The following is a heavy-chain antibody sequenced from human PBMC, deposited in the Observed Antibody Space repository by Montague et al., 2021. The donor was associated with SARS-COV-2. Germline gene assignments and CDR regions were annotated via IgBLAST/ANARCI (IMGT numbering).Heavy chain of an antibody. D-gene: IGHD1-1*01. Sequence: ETLSLTCAVYGGSFSDYHWTWIRQSPGEGLEWIGQINYGGSTKYNPSPKSLVTISIETSKNQFSLKLTSVTAADTAVNYCARGAPGYWGQGTLVTVSS. CDR1: GGSFSDYH. CDR2: INYGGST. V-gene: IGHV4-34*01. CDR3: ARGAPGY. J-gene: IGHJ4*02.